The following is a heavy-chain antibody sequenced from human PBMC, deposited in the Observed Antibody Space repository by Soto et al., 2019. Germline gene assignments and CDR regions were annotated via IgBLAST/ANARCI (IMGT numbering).Heavy chain of an antibody. Sequence: QMQLVQSGPEVKKPGTSVKVSCKASGFTFTSSAVQWVRQARGQRLEWIGWIVVGSGNTNYAQKFQERVTITRDMSTSTAYMELSSLRSEDTAVYYCAAEEYYYGSGSSAFDIWGQGTMVTVSS. CDR2: IVVGSGNT. V-gene: IGHV1-58*01. J-gene: IGHJ3*02. CDR1: GFTFTSSA. D-gene: IGHD3-10*01. CDR3: AAEEYYYGSGSSAFDI.